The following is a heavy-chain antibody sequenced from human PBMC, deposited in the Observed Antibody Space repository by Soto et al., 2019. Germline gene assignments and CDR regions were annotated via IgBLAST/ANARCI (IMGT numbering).Heavy chain of an antibody. Sequence: QVQLVESGGGVVQPGRSLRLSCAASGFTFSSYGMHWVRQAPGKGLEWVSDIWYDGSNKYYADSVKGRFTISRDNSKNTLYLQMDGLGAEYTAVYYCARNPRHDYCGGDCYSFDYWGQGTLVTVSS. D-gene: IGHD2-21*02. CDR2: IWYDGSNK. J-gene: IGHJ4*02. V-gene: IGHV3-33*01. CDR3: ARNPRHDYCGGDCYSFDY. CDR1: GFTFSSYG.